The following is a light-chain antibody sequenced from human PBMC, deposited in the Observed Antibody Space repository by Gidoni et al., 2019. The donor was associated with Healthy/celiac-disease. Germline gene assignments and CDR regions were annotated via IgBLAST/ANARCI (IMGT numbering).Light chain of an antibody. V-gene: IGKV1-39*01. CDR2: AAS. J-gene: IGKJ1*01. CDR1: QSISSY. CDR3: QQSYSTLTWT. Sequence: DIQMTQSPSSLSASVGDRVTITCRASQSISSYLNWYQQKPGKAPKLLIYAASSLQRGVPSRFSGSGSGTDFTLNISSRQPEDFATYYCQQSYSTLTWTFXQXTKVEIK.